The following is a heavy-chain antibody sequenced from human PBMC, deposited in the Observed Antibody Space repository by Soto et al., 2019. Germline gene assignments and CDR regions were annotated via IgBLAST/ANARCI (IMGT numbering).Heavy chain of an antibody. Sequence: EVQLVESGGGLVQPGGSLRLSCAASGFTFTNHWMTWVRQAPGKGLEWVANIKQDGSEKDYVGSVKGRFTISRDNAKNSLYLQMDSLGAEDTAVYYCAGGGVGATRGPFDSWGQGTLVIVSS. CDR1: GFTFTNHW. J-gene: IGHJ4*02. CDR2: IKQDGSEK. V-gene: IGHV3-7*03. CDR3: AGGGVGATRGPFDS. D-gene: IGHD1-26*01.